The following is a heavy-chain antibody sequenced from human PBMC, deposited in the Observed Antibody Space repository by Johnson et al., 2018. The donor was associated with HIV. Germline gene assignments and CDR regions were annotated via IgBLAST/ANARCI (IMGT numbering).Heavy chain of an antibody. V-gene: IGHV3-30-3*01. CDR1: GFIFSNYA. CDR2: ISSDGSNK. Sequence: QVQLVESGGGVVQPGRSLRLSCSASGFIFSNYAMHWGRQAPGKGLEWVAVISSDGSNKYYADSVKGRFTISRDNSKNTLYLQMNSLRPEDTAVYYCAREVDGFDIWGQGTMVTVSS. J-gene: IGHJ3*02. CDR3: AREVDGFDI.